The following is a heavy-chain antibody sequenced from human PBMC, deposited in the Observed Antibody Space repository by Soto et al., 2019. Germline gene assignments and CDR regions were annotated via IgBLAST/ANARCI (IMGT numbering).Heavy chain of an antibody. D-gene: IGHD1-1*01. J-gene: IGHJ4*02. CDR3: ARDTGDGPFDF. Sequence: ASVKVSCKASGYTFSSYAMHWVRQAPGQRLEWMGWINAGYGNTKSSQKFQDRVNISRDTSASTAYMELTSLRSEDTAVYYCARDTGDGPFDFWGQGTLVTVSS. CDR1: GYTFSSYA. CDR2: INAGYGNT. V-gene: IGHV1-3*01.